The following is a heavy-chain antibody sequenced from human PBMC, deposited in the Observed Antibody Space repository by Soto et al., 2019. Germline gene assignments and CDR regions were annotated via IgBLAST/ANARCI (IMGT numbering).Heavy chain of an antibody. J-gene: IGHJ4*02. CDR2: IYHSGST. D-gene: IGHD6-19*01. CDR3: ARLSYSSGS. V-gene: IGHV4-38-2*01. Sequence: SETLCVTCAFSGYSISIGYYGGWIRQPPVKGLEWIGSIYHSGSTYYNPSLKSRVTISVDTSKNQFSLKLSSVTAADTAVYYCARLSYSSGSWGQGTLVTVSS. CDR1: GYSISIGYY.